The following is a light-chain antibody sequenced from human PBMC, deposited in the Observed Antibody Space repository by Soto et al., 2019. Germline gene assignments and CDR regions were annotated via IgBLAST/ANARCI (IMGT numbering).Light chain of an antibody. CDR3: ISFTPSTTTHWV. Sequence: QSVLTQPPSVSGSPGQSITISCTGTSSDVGDYNRVSWYQHHPGKAPKLMIFEVTNRPSGISDRFSGFKSGSTASLTISELQPDDEADYYCISFTPSTTTHWVFGGGTKGTVL. CDR1: SSDVGDYNR. V-gene: IGLV2-14*01. CDR2: EVT. J-gene: IGLJ3*02.